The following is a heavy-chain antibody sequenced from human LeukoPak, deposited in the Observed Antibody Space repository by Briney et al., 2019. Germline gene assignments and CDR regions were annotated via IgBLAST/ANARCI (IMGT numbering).Heavy chain of an antibody. D-gene: IGHD5-24*01. V-gene: IGHV1-46*01. J-gene: IGHJ5*02. CDR2: ISPSGGST. CDR3: ARDNSVRDEAWWFNP. CDR1: GYTFTSNY. Sequence: GASVRVSCKAFGYTFTSNYMHWVRRAPGQGPEWMGVISPSGGSTTYAQKFQGRVTLTRDMSTSTDYLELSSLRSEDTAVYYCARDNSVRDEAWWFNPWGQGTLVTVSS.